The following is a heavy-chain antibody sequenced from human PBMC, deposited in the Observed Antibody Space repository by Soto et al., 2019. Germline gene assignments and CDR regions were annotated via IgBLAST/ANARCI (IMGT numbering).Heavy chain of an antibody. Sequence: PGGSLRLSCAASGFTFSSYAMHWVRQAPGKGLEWVAVISYDGSNKYYADSVKGRFTISRDNSKNTLYLQMNSLRAEDTAVYYCAREEGPTVVPLAFDYWGQGTLVTVSS. D-gene: IGHD4-17*01. CDR3: AREEGPTVVPLAFDY. J-gene: IGHJ4*02. V-gene: IGHV3-30-3*01. CDR1: GFTFSSYA. CDR2: ISYDGSNK.